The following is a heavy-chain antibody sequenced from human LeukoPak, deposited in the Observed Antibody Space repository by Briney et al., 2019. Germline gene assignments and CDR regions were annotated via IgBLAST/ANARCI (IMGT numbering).Heavy chain of an antibody. Sequence: GGSLRLSCAASGFTFCSYEMHWVRQVIGKGLEWVSAVGIAGDTFYSGYVKGRFTTSRENAENSLFLQMNNLRAGDTAVYYCAREGRESSADAFDIGGQGTMVTVSS. J-gene: IGHJ3*02. D-gene: IGHD3-16*01. CDR1: GFTFCSYE. CDR3: AREGRESSADAFDI. V-gene: IGHV3-13*01. CDR2: VGIAGDT.